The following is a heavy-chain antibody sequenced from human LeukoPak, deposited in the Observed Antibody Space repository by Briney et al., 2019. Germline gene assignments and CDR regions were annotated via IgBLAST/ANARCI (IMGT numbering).Heavy chain of an antibody. Sequence: SETLSLTCTVSGGSVSSGSYYWSWIRQPPGKGLEWIAYIYYSGSTNYNPSLKSRVTISVDTSKNQFFLRLNSVTAADTAVYYCARAYYYGSGGMDYWGQGTLVTVSS. CDR3: ARAYYYGSGGMDY. CDR2: IYYSGST. CDR1: GGSVSSGSYY. J-gene: IGHJ4*02. V-gene: IGHV4-61*01. D-gene: IGHD3-10*01.